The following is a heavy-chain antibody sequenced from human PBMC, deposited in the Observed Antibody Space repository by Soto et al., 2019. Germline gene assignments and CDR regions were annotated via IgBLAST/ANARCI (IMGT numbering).Heavy chain of an antibody. D-gene: IGHD6-13*01. CDR3: ARGGAAAGPYYFDY. V-gene: IGHV4-59*01. Sequence: SDTLSLTCSVSGGSISVYYWNWIRQPPGKGLQWIGYIYSSGTTTYNPSLKSRVTISVDTSKNHFSLKLTSVTAADTAVYYCARGGAAAGPYYFDYWGQGTLVTVSS. CDR2: IYSSGTT. CDR1: GGSISVYY. J-gene: IGHJ4*02.